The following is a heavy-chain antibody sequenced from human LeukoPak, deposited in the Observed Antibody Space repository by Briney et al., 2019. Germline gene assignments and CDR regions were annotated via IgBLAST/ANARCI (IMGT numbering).Heavy chain of an antibody. CDR3: ARSSVRVVITPPDDAFDI. D-gene: IGHD3-22*01. Sequence: ASVKVSCKASGYTLTGFYIHWVREVPGQGLEWMGGINPRSGATNYGQTYQDKVTMTRDTSISTAYTQVSRLRSEDTAIYYCARSSVRVVITPPDDAFDIWGQGTMVTV. CDR1: GYTLTGFY. V-gene: IGHV1-2*02. J-gene: IGHJ3*02. CDR2: INPRSGAT.